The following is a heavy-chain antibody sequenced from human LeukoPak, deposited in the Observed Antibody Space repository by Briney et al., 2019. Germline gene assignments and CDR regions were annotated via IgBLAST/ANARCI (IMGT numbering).Heavy chain of an antibody. Sequence: GGSLRPSCAASGFIVSSNYMTWVRQAPGKGLEWVSILYSAGSTYYADSVRGRFTISRDSSKNTLSLQMNSLRAEDTAVYYCASGEVGVRKYYSDPFHYWGQGTLVTVSS. CDR1: GFIVSSNY. CDR2: LYSAGST. D-gene: IGHD3-10*01. J-gene: IGHJ4*02. V-gene: IGHV3-53*01. CDR3: ASGEVGVRKYYSDPFHY.